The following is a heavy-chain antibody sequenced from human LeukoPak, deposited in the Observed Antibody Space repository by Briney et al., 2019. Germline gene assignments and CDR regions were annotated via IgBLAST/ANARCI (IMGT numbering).Heavy chain of an antibody. CDR1: GGSFSDSY. Sequence: NPSETLSLTCAVYGGSFSDSYWSWIRQPPGKGLEWVGEISHSGDTNYNPSLKSRVTISLGAAKNQFSLNLSSVTAADTAVYYCARGSNSVAYWGQGTLVTVSS. V-gene: IGHV4-34*01. CDR3: ARGSNSVAY. D-gene: IGHD4-23*01. CDR2: ISHSGDT. J-gene: IGHJ4*02.